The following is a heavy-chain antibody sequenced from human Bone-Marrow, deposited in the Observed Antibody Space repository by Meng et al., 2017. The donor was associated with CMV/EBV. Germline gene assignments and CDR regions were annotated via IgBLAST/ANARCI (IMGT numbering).Heavy chain of an antibody. V-gene: IGHV3-30*04. J-gene: IGHJ4*02. CDR2: ISYDGSNK. CDR3: AREREMATISGFDY. D-gene: IGHD5-24*01. Sequence: GGSLRLSCAASGFTFSSYAMHWVRQAPGKGLEWVAVISYDGSNKYYADSVKGRFTISRDNSKNTLYLQMNSLRAEHTAVYYWAREREMATISGFDYWGQGTLVTVSS. CDR1: GFTFSSYA.